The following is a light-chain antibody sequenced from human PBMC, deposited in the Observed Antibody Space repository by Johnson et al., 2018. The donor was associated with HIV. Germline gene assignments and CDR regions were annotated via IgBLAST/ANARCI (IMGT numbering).Light chain of an antibody. Sequence: QSVLTQPPSVSAAPGQKVTISCSGSTYNIGNNYVSWYQQLPGTAPKLLIYEKNKRPSGIPDRFSASKSGTSATLAITGLQTGDEADYYGGTWDSSLSAHYVFGTGTKVTVL. V-gene: IGLV1-51*02. CDR1: TYNIGNNY. CDR3: GTWDSSLSAHYV. CDR2: EKN. J-gene: IGLJ1*01.